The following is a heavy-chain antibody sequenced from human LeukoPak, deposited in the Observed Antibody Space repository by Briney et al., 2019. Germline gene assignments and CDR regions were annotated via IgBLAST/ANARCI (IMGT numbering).Heavy chain of an antibody. J-gene: IGHJ4*02. Sequence: SETLSLTCTVSGGSISSSSYYWGWIRQPPGKGLEWIGSIYSSGSTYYNPSLKSRVTISVDTSKNQFSLKLSSVTAADTAVYYCARLSNWGSPSFFDYWGQGTLVTVSS. CDR1: GGSISSSSYY. V-gene: IGHV4-39*01. CDR3: ARLSNWGSPSFFDY. CDR2: IYSSGST. D-gene: IGHD7-27*01.